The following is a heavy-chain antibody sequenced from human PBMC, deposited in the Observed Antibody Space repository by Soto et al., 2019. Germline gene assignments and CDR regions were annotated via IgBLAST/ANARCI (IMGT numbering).Heavy chain of an antibody. V-gene: IGHV1-18*01. CDR1: GYTFTSYG. CDR2: VSGYNGNT. D-gene: IGHD2-8*01. CDR3: ARDRMGNYNYYGMDV. J-gene: IGHJ6*02. Sequence: ASVKVSCKASGYTFTSYGISWVRQAPGQGLEWMGWVSGYNGNTNDAQKFQGRVTMTTDTSTSTFYMALRSLRSDDTAVYYCARDRMGNYNYYGMDVWGQGTTVTVSS.